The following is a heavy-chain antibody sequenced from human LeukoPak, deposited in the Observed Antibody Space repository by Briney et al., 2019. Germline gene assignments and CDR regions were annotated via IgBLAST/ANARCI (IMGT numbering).Heavy chain of an antibody. J-gene: IGHJ4*02. V-gene: IGHV4-4*07. D-gene: IGHD3-10*01. CDR3: ARDAKYYYGSRTYFFFEY. Sequence: SETLSLTCTVSRGSTSTYYWSWIRQPAGRGLEWIGHIYTSGTTNYNPSLKSRVTMSIDTSKNQFSLKLSSVTAADTAIYYCARDAKYYYGSRTYFFFEYWGQGTLLSVSS. CDR2: IYTSGTT. CDR1: RGSTSTYY.